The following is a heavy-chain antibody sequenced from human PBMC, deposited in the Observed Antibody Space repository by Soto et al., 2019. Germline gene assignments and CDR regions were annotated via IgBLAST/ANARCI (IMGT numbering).Heavy chain of an antibody. V-gene: IGHV3-74*01. Sequence: EAHLVESGGGLVQPGGSLRLSCAASGFTFSNYWIHWVRQAPGKGLVWVSRINSDGSSTNYADSVKGRFTISRDNAKNTVYLQTNSLRAEDTAMFYCASSARGSYGDYSWGQGTLVTVSP. D-gene: IGHD4-17*01. CDR1: GFTFSNYW. J-gene: IGHJ4*02. CDR3: ASSARGSYGDYS. CDR2: INSDGSST.